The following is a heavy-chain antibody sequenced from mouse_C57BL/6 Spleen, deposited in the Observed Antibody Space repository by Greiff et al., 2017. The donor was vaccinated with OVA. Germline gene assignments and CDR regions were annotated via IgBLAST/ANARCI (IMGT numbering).Heavy chain of an antibody. V-gene: IGHV1-69*01. CDR2: IDPSDSST. D-gene: IGHD1-1*01. Sequence: QVQLQQPGAELVMPGASVKLSCKASGYTFTSYWMHWVKQRPGQGLEWIGEIDPSDSSTNYNQKFKGQFTLTVDKSSSTAYMQLSSLTSEDSAVYYCARRTTVPGEGYAMDYWGQGTSVTVSS. J-gene: IGHJ4*01. CDR3: ARRTTVPGEGYAMDY. CDR1: GYTFTSYW.